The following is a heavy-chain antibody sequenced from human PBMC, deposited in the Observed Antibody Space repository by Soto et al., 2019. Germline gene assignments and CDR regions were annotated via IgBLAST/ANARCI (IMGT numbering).Heavy chain of an antibody. CDR3: GRSVEGHFDY. D-gene: IGHD6-19*01. CDR2: ITSDTKTI. J-gene: IGHJ4*02. Sequence: EVQLVESGGDLVQRGGSLRLSCVASGFTFSVYGMNWVRQAPGKGMEWFSYITSDTKTIKYADSVKGRFTITRDNAKNSGYLQMNSLRYEDTAVSDCGRSVEGHFDYWGQGTVVTVSS. V-gene: IGHV3-48*02. CDR1: GFTFSVYG.